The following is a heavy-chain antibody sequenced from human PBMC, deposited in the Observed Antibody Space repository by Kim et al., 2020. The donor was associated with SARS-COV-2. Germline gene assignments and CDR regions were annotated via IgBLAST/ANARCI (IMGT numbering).Heavy chain of an antibody. CDR2: ISAYNGNT. Sequence: ASVKVSCKASGYTFTSYGISWVRQAPGQGLEWMGWISAYNGNTNYAQKLQGRVTMTTDTSTSTAYMELRSLRSDDTAVYYCARDYYGSGSKRNYYYGMDVWGQGTTVTVSS. J-gene: IGHJ6*02. CDR3: ARDYYGSGSKRNYYYGMDV. V-gene: IGHV1-18*01. CDR1: GYTFTSYG. D-gene: IGHD3-10*01.